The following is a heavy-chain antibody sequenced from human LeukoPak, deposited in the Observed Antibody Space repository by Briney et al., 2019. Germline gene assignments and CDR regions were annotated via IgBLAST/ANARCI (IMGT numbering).Heavy chain of an antibody. CDR2: IIPIFGTA. CDR3: ARATYCRSTSCSLYNWFDP. Sequence: ASVKVSCKASGGTFSSYAISWVRQAPGQGLEWMGGIIPIFGTANYAQKFQGRVTITADESTSTAYMELSSLRSEDTAVYYCARATYCRSTSCSLYNWFDPWGQGTLVTVSS. D-gene: IGHD2-2*01. CDR1: GGTFSSYA. J-gene: IGHJ5*02. V-gene: IGHV1-69*13.